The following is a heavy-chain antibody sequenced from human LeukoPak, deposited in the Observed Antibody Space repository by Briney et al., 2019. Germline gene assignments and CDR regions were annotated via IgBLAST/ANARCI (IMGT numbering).Heavy chain of an antibody. CDR3: ARASGTSCCYNWFDP. CDR1: GFTFSSYT. J-gene: IGHJ5*02. D-gene: IGHD2-2*01. Sequence: GGSLRLSCAASGFTFSSYTMNWVRQAPGKGLVWVSRINSDGSSTSYADSVKGRFTISRDNAKNTLYLQMNSLRAEDTAVYYCARASGTSCCYNWFDPWGQGTLVTVSS. CDR2: INSDGSST. V-gene: IGHV3-74*01.